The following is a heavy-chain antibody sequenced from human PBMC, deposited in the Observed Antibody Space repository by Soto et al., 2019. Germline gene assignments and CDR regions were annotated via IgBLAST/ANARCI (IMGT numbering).Heavy chain of an antibody. Sequence: VGSLRLSCAASGFTFSDYYMSWIRQAPGKGLEWVSYISSSGDIIYYADSVKGRFTISRDNAKSSLYLQMNSLRAEDTAVYYCARDLGYYDSSGYFDYWGQGTLVTVSS. CDR2: ISSSGDII. J-gene: IGHJ4*02. CDR1: GFTFSDYY. V-gene: IGHV3-11*01. CDR3: ARDLGYYDSSGYFDY. D-gene: IGHD3-22*01.